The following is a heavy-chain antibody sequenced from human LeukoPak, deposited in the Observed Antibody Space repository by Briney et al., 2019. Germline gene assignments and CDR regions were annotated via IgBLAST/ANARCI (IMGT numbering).Heavy chain of an antibody. D-gene: IGHD6-19*01. CDR1: GFTVSSNY. Sequence: GGSLRLSCAASGFTVSSNYMCWVRQAPGKGLEWVSVIYSGGSTYYADSVKGRFTISRDNSKNTLYLQMNSLRAEDTAVYYCARDGKQWLVDFDYWGQGTLVTVSS. CDR3: ARDGKQWLVDFDY. J-gene: IGHJ4*02. V-gene: IGHV3-66*01. CDR2: IYSGGST.